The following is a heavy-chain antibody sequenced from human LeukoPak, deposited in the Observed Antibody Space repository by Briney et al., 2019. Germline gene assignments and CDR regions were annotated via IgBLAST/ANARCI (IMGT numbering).Heavy chain of an antibody. CDR3: ARNSATTLRGYSYGPPDY. CDR2: IYYSGST. D-gene: IGHD5-18*01. V-gene: IGHV4-59*01. J-gene: IGHJ4*02. CDR1: GGSISSYY. Sequence: TSETLSLTCTVSGGSISSYYWSWIRQPPGKGLEWIGYIYYSGSTNYNPSLKSRVTISVDTSKNQFSLKLSSVIAADTAVYYCARNSATTLRGYSYGPPDYWGQGTLVTVSS.